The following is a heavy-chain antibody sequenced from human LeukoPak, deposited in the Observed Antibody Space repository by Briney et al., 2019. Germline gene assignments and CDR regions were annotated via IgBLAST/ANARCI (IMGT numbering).Heavy chain of an antibody. CDR1: GDSVSSNSAA. CDR2: TYYRSKWYN. D-gene: IGHD3-3*01. Sequence: SQTLSLTCAISGDSVSSNSAAWNWIRQSPSRGLEWLGRTYYRSKWYNDYAVSVKSRITINPDTSKNQFSLQLNSVTPEDTAVYYCARDRHTIFGVVIIRDYFDYWGQGTLVTVSS. J-gene: IGHJ4*02. CDR3: ARDRHTIFGVVIIRDYFDY. V-gene: IGHV6-1*01.